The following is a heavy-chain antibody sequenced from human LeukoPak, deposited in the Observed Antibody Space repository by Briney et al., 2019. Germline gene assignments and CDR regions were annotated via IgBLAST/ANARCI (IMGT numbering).Heavy chain of an antibody. CDR1: GYTFTGYY. Sequence: GASVKVSCKASGYTFTGYYMHWVRQAPGQGLEWMGWINPNSGGTNYAQKFQGRVTMTRDTSISTASMELRRLRSDDTAVYYCARGPIVVVPAAISRESWFDPWGQGTLVTVSS. CDR3: ARGPIVVVPAAISRESWFDP. J-gene: IGHJ5*02. CDR2: INPNSGGT. D-gene: IGHD2-2*01. V-gene: IGHV1-2*02.